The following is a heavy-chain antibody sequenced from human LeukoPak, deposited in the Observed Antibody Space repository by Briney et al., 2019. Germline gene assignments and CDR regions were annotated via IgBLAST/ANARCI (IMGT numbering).Heavy chain of an antibody. V-gene: IGHV4-59*01. CDR1: GGSISSYY. CDR3: ARLKATVSIHAYFDY. CDR2: VDHSGST. J-gene: IGHJ4*02. D-gene: IGHD4-17*01. Sequence: SETLSLTCTVSGGSISSYYWSWIRQPAGKGLEWIGYVDHSGSTNYNPSLKSRVTISSDTSKNQFSLELSSVTAADTAVYYCARLKATVSIHAYFDYWGQGTLVTVSS.